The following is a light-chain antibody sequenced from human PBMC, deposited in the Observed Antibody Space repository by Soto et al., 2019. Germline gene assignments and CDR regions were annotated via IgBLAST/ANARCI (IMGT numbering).Light chain of an antibody. V-gene: IGLV2-14*01. CDR2: EVS. J-gene: IGLJ2*01. Sequence: QSVLTQPASVSGSPGQSITISCTGTSSDIGDFTHVSWYQQHPGKAPKLIIYEVSDRHSGVSNRFSGSKSGNTASLTISGLQTEDEADYYCCSYTSISTSAVFGGGTKVTVL. CDR1: SSDIGDFTH. CDR3: CSYTSISTSAV.